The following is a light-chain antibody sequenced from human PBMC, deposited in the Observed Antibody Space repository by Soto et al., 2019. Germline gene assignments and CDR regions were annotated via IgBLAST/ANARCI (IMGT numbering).Light chain of an antibody. Sequence: EIVMTQSPATLSVSPGERATFSCRASQSVGSYLAWYQPKPGQDPRILIYDASNRATGIPARFSGSGSGTDFTLTITRLETEDFAVYLCQQRTDWPLTFGGGTKLDIK. CDR3: QQRTDWPLT. CDR2: DAS. J-gene: IGKJ4*01. V-gene: IGKV3-11*01. CDR1: QSVGSY.